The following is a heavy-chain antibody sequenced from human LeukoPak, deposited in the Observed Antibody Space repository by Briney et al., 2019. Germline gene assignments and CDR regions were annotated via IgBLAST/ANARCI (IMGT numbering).Heavy chain of an antibody. J-gene: IGHJ4*02. CDR1: GFTFSSYW. CDR3: ARAGYYRFDY. CDR2: INNDGSTI. D-gene: IGHD2-15*01. V-gene: IGHV3-74*01. Sequence: GGSLRLSCAASGFTFSSYWVHWVRHAPGKGLEWVSRINNDGSTINYADSVKGRFTISRDNAQNTLYLQMDSLRAEDTAIYFCARAGYYRFDYWGQGTLVTVSS.